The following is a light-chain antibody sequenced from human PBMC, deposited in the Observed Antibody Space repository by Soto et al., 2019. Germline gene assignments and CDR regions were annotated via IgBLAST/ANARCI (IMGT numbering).Light chain of an antibody. CDR2: DAS. Sequence: EIVLTQSPATLSLFPGERATLSCRASQSVSSYLAWYQQKPGQAPRLLIYDASNRATGIPARFSGSGSGTDFTLTISSLEPEDFAVYYCQQRSNWLITFGPGTKVEIK. J-gene: IGKJ3*01. V-gene: IGKV3-11*01. CDR1: QSVSSY. CDR3: QQRSNWLIT.